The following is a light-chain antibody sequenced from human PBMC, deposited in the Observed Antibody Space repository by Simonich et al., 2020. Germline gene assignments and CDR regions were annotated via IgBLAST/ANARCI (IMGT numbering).Light chain of an antibody. CDR2: WGS. V-gene: IGKV4-1*01. CDR3: QQYYSTPWT. J-gene: IGKJ1*01. CDR1: QSVLYSSNNKNY. Sequence: DIVMTQSPDSLAVSLGERATINCKSSQSVLYSSNNKNYLAWYQQKPGQPPKLLSYWGSTRESGVPDRFSGSGSGTDFTLTISSLQAEDVAVYYCQQYYSTPWTFGQGTKVEIK.